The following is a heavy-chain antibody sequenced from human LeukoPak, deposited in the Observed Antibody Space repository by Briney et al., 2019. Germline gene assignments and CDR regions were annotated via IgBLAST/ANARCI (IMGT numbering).Heavy chain of an antibody. D-gene: IGHD3-10*01. Sequence: ASVTVSCKASGGTFSSYAISWVRQAPGQGLEWMGGVIPIFGTANYAQKFQGRVTITADESTSTAYMELSSLRSEDTAVYYCAGQGSLNYWGQGTLVTVSS. CDR1: GGTFSSYA. J-gene: IGHJ4*02. CDR2: VIPIFGTA. V-gene: IGHV1-69*13. CDR3: AGQGSLNY.